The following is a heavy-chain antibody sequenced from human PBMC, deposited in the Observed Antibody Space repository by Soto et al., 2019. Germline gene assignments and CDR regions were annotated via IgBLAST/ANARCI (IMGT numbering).Heavy chain of an antibody. CDR3: ARDVRHDFWSGYTSNGMDV. CDR2: IIPIFGTA. CDR1: GGTFSSYA. J-gene: IGHJ6*02. D-gene: IGHD3-3*01. Sequence: SVKVSCKASGGTFSSYAISWVRQAPGQGLEWMGGIIPIFGTANYAQKFQGRVTITADESTSTAYMELSSPRSEDTAVYYCARDVRHDFWSGYTSNGMDVWGQGTTVTVSS. V-gene: IGHV1-69*13.